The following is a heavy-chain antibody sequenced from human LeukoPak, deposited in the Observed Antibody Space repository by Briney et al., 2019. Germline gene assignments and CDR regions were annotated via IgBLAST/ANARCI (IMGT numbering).Heavy chain of an antibody. CDR2: VSGTGGTT. CDR3: AKGGDIVVVPDYFGMDV. Sequence: GGSLRLSCAASGFTFKDYAMNWVRQALGKGLELVSSVSGTGGTTYYADSVKGRFTISRDNSKNTLYLQMNSLRAEDTAVYSCAKGGDIVVVPDYFGMDVWGQGTTVTVSS. CDR1: GFTFKDYA. J-gene: IGHJ6*02. D-gene: IGHD2-2*01. V-gene: IGHV3-23*01.